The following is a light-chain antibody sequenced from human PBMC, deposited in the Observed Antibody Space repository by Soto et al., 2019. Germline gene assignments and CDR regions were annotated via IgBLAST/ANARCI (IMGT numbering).Light chain of an antibody. V-gene: IGKV1-5*01. CDR2: DAS. CDR1: QSISSW. Sequence: DIQMTQSPSTLSASVGDRVTITCRASQSISSWLAWYQQKPGKAPKLLIYDASSLESGVPSRFSGSGSGTEFTLTIRSLQPDEFATYYCQQYNSYSRTFGQGTKLEIK. CDR3: QQYNSYSRT. J-gene: IGKJ2*01.